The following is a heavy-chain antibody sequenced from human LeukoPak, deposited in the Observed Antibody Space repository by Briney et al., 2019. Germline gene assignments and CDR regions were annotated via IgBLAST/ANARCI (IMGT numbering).Heavy chain of an antibody. D-gene: IGHD6-6*01. CDR2: FNPENGNT. CDR3: ARELAARNPLDY. CDR1: GYSFVGYG. V-gene: IGHV1-18*01. Sequence: GASVKVSCKASGYSFVGYGITWVRQAPGQGLEWMGWFNPENGNTNYAQKVQGRVTMTADTSTSTSYMELRSLRSDDTAVYYCARELAARNPLDYWGQGTLVTVSS. J-gene: IGHJ4*02.